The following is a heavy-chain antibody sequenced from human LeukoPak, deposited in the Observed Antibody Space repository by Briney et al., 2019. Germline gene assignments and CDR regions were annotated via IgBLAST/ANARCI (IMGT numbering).Heavy chain of an antibody. Sequence: GGSLRLSCAASGFIFSSYPMHWVRQAPGKGLEWVAVISHDGSNKDFADSLKGRFTISRDNSKSTLYLQMNSLRAEDTAVYYCARDFYDSSGYYQVNYWGQGTLVTVSS. CDR1: GFIFSSYP. V-gene: IGHV3-30*04. CDR2: ISHDGSNK. CDR3: ARDFYDSSGYYQVNY. J-gene: IGHJ4*02. D-gene: IGHD3-22*01.